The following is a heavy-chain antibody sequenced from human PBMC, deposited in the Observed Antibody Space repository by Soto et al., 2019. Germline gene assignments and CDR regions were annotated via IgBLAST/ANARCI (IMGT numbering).Heavy chain of an antibody. Sequence: ESGGGLVQPGGSLRLSCAASELSSSNHAMTWVRQAPGKGLEWVSGISGTDGGAYYADSVKGRFTISRDNSRSTLYLQMNSLRVEDTAVYYCASGGLHGYTNGGLSYFHSWGQGTLVTVSS. CDR1: ELSSSNHA. CDR2: ISGTDGGA. V-gene: IGHV3-23*01. J-gene: IGHJ4*02. D-gene: IGHD5-18*01. CDR3: ASGGLHGYTNGGLSYFHS.